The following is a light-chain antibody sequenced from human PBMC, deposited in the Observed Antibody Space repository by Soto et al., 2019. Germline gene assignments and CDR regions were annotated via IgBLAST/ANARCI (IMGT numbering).Light chain of an antibody. CDR1: QSVSSSY. Sequence: EIVLTQSPGTLSLSSGERATLSCRASQSVSSSYLAWYQQKPGQAPRLLVYATSSRATGIPDRFSGSGSGTDFTHTISRLEPDDFAVYYCQQYGSSSFTFGRWTKLEIK. CDR2: ATS. J-gene: IGKJ2*01. CDR3: QQYGSSSFT. V-gene: IGKV3-20*01.